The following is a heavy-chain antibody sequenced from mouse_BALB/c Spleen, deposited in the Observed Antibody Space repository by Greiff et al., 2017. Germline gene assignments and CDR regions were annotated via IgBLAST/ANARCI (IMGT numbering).Heavy chain of an antibody. V-gene: IGHV1-9*01. Sequence: VKLQESGAELMKPGASVKISCKATGYTFSSYWIEWVKQRPGHGLEWIGEILPGSGSTNYNEKFKGKATFTADTSSNTAYMQLSSLTSEDSAVYYCSRNGNYGAMDYWGQGTSVTVSS. CDR1: GYTFSSYW. J-gene: IGHJ4*01. CDR3: SRNGNYGAMDY. CDR2: ILPGSGST. D-gene: IGHD2-1*01.